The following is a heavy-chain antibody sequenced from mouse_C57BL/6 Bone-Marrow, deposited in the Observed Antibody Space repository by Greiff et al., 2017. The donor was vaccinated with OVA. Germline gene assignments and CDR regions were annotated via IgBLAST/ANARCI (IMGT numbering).Heavy chain of an antibody. CDR1: GYTFTSYW. CDR3: ARSKRWLLRGDY. V-gene: IGHV1-61*01. D-gene: IGHD2-3*01. Sequence: QVQLQQPGAELVRPGSSVKLSCKASGYTFTSYWMDWVKQRPGQGLEWIGNIYPSDSETHYNQKFKDKATLTVDKSSSTAYMQLSSLTSEDSAVYYCARSKRWLLRGDYWGQGTSVTVSS. CDR2: IYPSDSET. J-gene: IGHJ4*01.